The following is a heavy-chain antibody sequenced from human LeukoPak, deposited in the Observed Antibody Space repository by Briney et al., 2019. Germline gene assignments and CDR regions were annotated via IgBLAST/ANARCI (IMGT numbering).Heavy chain of an antibody. CDR1: GFTFSSYS. V-gene: IGHV3-21*01. J-gene: IGHJ4*02. CDR3: ARGPSPYYGSGSYSNDY. Sequence: GGSLRLSCAASGFTFSSYSMNWVRQAPGKGLEWVSSISSSSSYIYYADSVKGRFTISRDNAKNSLYLQMNSLRAEDTAVYYCARGPSPYYGSGSYSNDYWGQGTLVTVSS. D-gene: IGHD3-10*01. CDR2: ISSSSSYI.